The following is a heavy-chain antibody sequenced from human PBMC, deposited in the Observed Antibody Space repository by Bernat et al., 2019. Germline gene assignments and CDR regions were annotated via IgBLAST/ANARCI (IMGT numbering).Heavy chain of an antibody. D-gene: IGHD1-1*01. CDR2: INHDSTAT. Sequence: EVQLVESGGGVVQPGGSLRLSCAPSGFIFQAYVMHWVRQAPGMGLELVSRINHDSTATSYADSVRGRFTISRDNSKNSLYLQMNSLRVEDTALYYCVKDNANSAFDYWGRGTLVTVSS. J-gene: IGHJ4*02. CDR1: GFIFQAYV. V-gene: IGHV3-43*02. CDR3: VKDNANSAFDY.